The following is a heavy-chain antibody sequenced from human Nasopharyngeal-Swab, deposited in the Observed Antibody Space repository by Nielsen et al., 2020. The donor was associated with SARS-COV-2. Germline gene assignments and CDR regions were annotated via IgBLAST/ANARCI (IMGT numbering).Heavy chain of an antibody. Sequence: GESLKISCAASGFTFSSYAMSWVRQAPGKGLEWVSAISGSGGSTYYADSVKGRFTISRDNSKNTLYLQMNSLRAEDTAVYYCAKDSGYYYDSSGYYFGDYFDYWGQGTLVTVSS. CDR1: GFTFSSYA. D-gene: IGHD3-22*01. CDR3: AKDSGYYYDSSGYYFGDYFDY. CDR2: ISGSGGST. V-gene: IGHV3-23*01. J-gene: IGHJ4*02.